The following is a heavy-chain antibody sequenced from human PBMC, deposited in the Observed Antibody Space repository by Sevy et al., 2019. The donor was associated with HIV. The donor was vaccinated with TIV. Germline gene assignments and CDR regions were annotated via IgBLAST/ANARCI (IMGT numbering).Heavy chain of an antibody. V-gene: IGHV3-30*04. CDR1: GFTFSSHA. D-gene: IGHD6-13*01. CDR2: ISYDGSNK. Sequence: GGSLRLSCAASGFTFSSHAMHWVRQAPGKGLEWMTIISYDGSNKNHADSVNGRFTISRDNSKNTLYLQMNSLRPEDTAVYYCARAPGAVIAAGPYDLDYWGQGTLVTVSS. J-gene: IGHJ4*02. CDR3: ARAPGAVIAAGPYDLDY.